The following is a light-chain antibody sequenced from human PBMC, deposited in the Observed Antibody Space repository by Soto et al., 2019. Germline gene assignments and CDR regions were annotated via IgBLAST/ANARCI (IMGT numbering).Light chain of an antibody. V-gene: IGKV3-20*01. CDR2: GAS. CDR3: QQYGSSPWT. J-gene: IGKJ1*01. Sequence: EIVLTQSPGTLSLSPGERATRSCRASQSVSSSHLAWYQQKPGQAPRLLIYGASSGATGIPDRFSGSGSGTDFTLTISRLEPEDFAVYYCQQYGSSPWTFGQGTKVDIK. CDR1: QSVSSSH.